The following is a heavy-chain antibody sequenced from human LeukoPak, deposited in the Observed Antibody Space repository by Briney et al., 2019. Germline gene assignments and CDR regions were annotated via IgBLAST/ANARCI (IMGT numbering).Heavy chain of an antibody. CDR3: AANYYDSSGYLYGMDV. Sequence: AASVKVSCKASGYTFTSYYMHWVRQAPGQGLEWMGIINPSGGSTSYAQKFQGRVTMTRDTSTSTAYMELSSLRSEDTAVYYCAANYYDSSGYLYGMDVWGQGTTVTVSS. V-gene: IGHV1-46*01. D-gene: IGHD3-22*01. CDR1: GYTFTSYY. J-gene: IGHJ6*02. CDR2: INPSGGST.